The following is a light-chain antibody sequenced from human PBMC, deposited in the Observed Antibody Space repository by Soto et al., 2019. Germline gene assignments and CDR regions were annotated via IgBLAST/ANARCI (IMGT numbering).Light chain of an antibody. CDR3: QHYNSYSEA. CDR2: DAS. V-gene: IGKV1-5*01. Sequence: DIQITHSPSTVSASVGDRFTITCRASQSISSWLAWYQQKPGKAPKLLIYDASSLESGVPSRFSGSGSGTEFTLTISSLQPDDFATYYCQHYNSYSEAFGQGTKVDIK. CDR1: QSISSW. J-gene: IGKJ1*01.